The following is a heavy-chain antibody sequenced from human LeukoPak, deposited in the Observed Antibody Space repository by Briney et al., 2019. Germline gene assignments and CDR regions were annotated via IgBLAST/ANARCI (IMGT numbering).Heavy chain of an antibody. Sequence: PGGSLRLSCAASGFTFSGYAMSWVRQAPGKGLEWVSAISDSGDATYYADSVRGRFTISRDNSKNTVYLQLNSLRAADTAVYYCAKAPSRPIVVVPAAMFPFDYWGQGTLVTVSS. CDR2: ISDSGDAT. V-gene: IGHV3-23*01. CDR1: GFTFSGYA. J-gene: IGHJ4*02. D-gene: IGHD2-2*01. CDR3: AKAPSRPIVVVPAAMFPFDY.